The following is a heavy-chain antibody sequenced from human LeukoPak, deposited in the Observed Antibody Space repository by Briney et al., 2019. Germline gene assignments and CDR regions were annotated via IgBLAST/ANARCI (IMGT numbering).Heavy chain of an antibody. D-gene: IGHD3-10*01. CDR2: ISPIFGTA. CDR3: ARRLGFGVFLEPFDP. V-gene: IGHV1-69*01. J-gene: IGHJ5*02. Sequence: GASVKVSCKASGGTFNRYAISWVRQAPGQGLEWMGGISPIFGTANYAQKFQGRVTITADESTTTAYMELSSLRSEDTAVYYCARRLGFGVFLEPFDPWGQGTLVTVSS. CDR1: GGTFNRYA.